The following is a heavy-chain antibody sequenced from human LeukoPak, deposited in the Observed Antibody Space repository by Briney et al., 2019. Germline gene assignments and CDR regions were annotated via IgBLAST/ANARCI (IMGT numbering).Heavy chain of an antibody. CDR2: INSDGSST. CDR3: ARLPRAYRTYDSSGYYLY. V-gene: IGHV3-74*01. Sequence: GGSLRLSCAASGFTFSSYWMHWVRQAPGKGLVWVSRINSDGSSTSYADSVKGRFTISRDNAKNTLYLQMNSLRAEDTAVYYCARLPRAYRTYDSSGYYLYWGQGTLVTVSS. J-gene: IGHJ4*02. D-gene: IGHD3-22*01. CDR1: GFTFSSYW.